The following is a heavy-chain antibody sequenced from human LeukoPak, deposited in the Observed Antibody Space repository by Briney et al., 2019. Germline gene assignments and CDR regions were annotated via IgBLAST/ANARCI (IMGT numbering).Heavy chain of an antibody. V-gene: IGHV1-18*01. J-gene: IGHJ3*02. Sequence: SVKVSCRASGYTFTSYGISWVRQAPGQGLEWMGWISAYNGNTNYAQKLQGRVTMTTDTSTSTAYMELRSLRSDDTAVYYCARGSTVVAADAFDIWGQGTMVTVSS. CDR2: ISAYNGNT. CDR3: ARGSTVVAADAFDI. D-gene: IGHD4-23*01. CDR1: GYTFTSYG.